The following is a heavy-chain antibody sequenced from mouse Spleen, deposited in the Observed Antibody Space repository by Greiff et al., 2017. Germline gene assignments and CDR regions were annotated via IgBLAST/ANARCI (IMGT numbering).Heavy chain of an antibody. D-gene: IGHD1-3*01. CDR3: TRDNPHYYAMDY. Sequence: EVQGVESGEGLVKPGGSLKLSCAASGFTFSSYAMSWVRQTPEKRLEWVAYISSGGDYIYYADTVKGRFTISRDNARNTLYLQMSSLKSEDTAMYYCTRDNPHYYAMDYWGQGTSVTVS. V-gene: IGHV5-9-1*02. J-gene: IGHJ4*01. CDR2: ISSGGDYI. CDR1: GFTFSSYA.